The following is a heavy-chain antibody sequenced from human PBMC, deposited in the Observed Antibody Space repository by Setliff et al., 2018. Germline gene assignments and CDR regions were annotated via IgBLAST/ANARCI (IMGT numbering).Heavy chain of an antibody. V-gene: IGHV1-18*01. D-gene: IGHD2-2*01. J-gene: IGHJ4*02. CDR2: ISPYYGST. CDR3: ARGPPDFVVVPAAAKFDY. Sequence: ASVKVSCKTSGYSFTVFGISWVRQAPGQGLEWMGWISPYYGSTDYAQKFQGRVTMTTDTSTSTAYMELRSLRSDDTAVYYCARGPPDFVVVPAAAKFDYWGQGTLVTVSS. CDR1: GYSFTVFG.